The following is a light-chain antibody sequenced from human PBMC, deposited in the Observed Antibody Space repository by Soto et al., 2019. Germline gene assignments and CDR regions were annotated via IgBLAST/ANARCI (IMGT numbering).Light chain of an antibody. Sequence: DIRVTQSRACVCAGVLDIVTITCRASQSISTYLIWYQQKPGKAPKLLIYAASTLQSGVPSRFSGSGSGTEFTLTISSLQSEDFAVYYCQQYDKWPPKTFGQGTKVDI. CDR3: QQYDKWPPKT. CDR2: AAS. CDR1: QSISTY. J-gene: IGKJ1*01. V-gene: IGKV1-39*02.